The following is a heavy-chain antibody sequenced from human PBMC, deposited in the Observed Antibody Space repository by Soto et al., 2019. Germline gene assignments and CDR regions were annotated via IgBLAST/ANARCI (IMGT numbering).Heavy chain of an antibody. D-gene: IGHD2-2*01. CDR1: GGSISSSSYY. CDR3: ARITPGVVPAAPGRFDP. CDR2: IYYSGST. V-gene: IGHV4-39*01. J-gene: IGHJ5*02. Sequence: QLPLQESGPGLVKPSETLSLTCTVSGGSISSSSYYWGWIRQPPGKGLEWIGSIYYSGSTYYNPSLKSRVTISVDTSKNQFSLKLSSVTAADTAVYYCARITPGVVPAAPGRFDPWGQGTLVTVSS.